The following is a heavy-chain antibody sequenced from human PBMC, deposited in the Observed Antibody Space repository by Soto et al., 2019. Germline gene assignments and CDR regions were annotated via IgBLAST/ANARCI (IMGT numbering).Heavy chain of an antibody. Sequence: GASLKISCKGSGYSFTSYWISWVRQMPGKGLEWMGRIDPSDSYTNYSPSFQGHVTISADKSISTAYLQWSSLKASDTAMYYCARKPPNYYDSSGGYYYYYGVDVWGQGTTVTGSS. D-gene: IGHD3-22*01. V-gene: IGHV5-10-1*01. CDR3: ARKPPNYYDSSGGYYYYYGVDV. CDR2: IDPSDSYT. J-gene: IGHJ6*02. CDR1: GYSFTSYW.